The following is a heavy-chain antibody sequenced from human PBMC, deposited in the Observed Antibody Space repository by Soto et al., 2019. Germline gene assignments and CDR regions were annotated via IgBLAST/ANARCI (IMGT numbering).Heavy chain of an antibody. Sequence: QVQLVQSGAEVKKPGSSVKVSCKASGGAFRSYTISWVRQAPGQGLVWMGGITPIFGAANYAQKFEGRVTISADKSTTTAYMELINLTSEDTAVYYCARDEIAVANRVGMDVWGQGTTVIVSS. CDR1: GGAFRSYT. V-gene: IGHV1-69*06. CDR2: ITPIFGAA. J-gene: IGHJ6*02. CDR3: ARDEIAVANRVGMDV. D-gene: IGHD6-19*01.